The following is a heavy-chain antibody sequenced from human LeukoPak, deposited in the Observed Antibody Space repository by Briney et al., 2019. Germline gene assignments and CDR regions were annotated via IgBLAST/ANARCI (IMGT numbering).Heavy chain of an antibody. CDR3: ARELNSDADY. V-gene: IGHV3-7*04. J-gene: IGHJ4*02. CDR2: IKEDGSDK. D-gene: IGHD4-23*01. Sequence: PGGSLRLSCAASGFTFSSYRMNWVRQAPGKGLEWVAHIKEDGSDKYHVDSVKGRFTISRDNAKNSLYLQMNSLRAEDTAVYYCARELNSDADYWGQGTLVTVSS. CDR1: GFTFSSYR.